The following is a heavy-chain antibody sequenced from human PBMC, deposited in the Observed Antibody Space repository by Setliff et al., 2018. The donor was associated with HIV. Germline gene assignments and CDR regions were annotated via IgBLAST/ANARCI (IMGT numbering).Heavy chain of an antibody. CDR2: IRYDGTYK. D-gene: IGHD6-19*01. Sequence: GGSLRLSCAASGFTFSSYGMHWVRQAPGKGLEWVAFIRYDGTYKYYADSLKGRFTISRDNSKNTLFLQMNSLRTEDTAVYYCARVAGEENYWYFDLWGRGTLVTVSS. CDR1: GFTFSSYG. J-gene: IGHJ2*01. V-gene: IGHV3-30*02. CDR3: ARVAGEENYWYFDL.